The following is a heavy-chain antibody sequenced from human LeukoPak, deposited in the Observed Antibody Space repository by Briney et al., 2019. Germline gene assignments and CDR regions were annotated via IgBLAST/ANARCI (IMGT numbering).Heavy chain of an antibody. D-gene: IGHD3-22*01. J-gene: IGHJ5*02. CDR3: ARTTTMIVVVNAPWFDP. V-gene: IGHV1-69*13. CDR2: IIPIFGTA. CDR1: GYAFTSYG. Sequence: ASVKVSCKASGYAFTSYGISWVRQAPGQGLEWMGGIIPIFGTANYAQKFQGRVTITADESTSTAYMELSSLRSEDTAVYYCARTTTMIVVVNAPWFDPWGQGTLVTVSS.